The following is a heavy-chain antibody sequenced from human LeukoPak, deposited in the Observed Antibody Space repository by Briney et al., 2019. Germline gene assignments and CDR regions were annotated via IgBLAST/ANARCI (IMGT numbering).Heavy chain of an antibody. D-gene: IGHD4-23*01. V-gene: IGHV1-58*02. J-gene: IGHJ3*01. Sequence: ASVKVSCKASGFTFSNSAIQWVRQARGQRLEWIGWIGVAGGNTNYAQTLQGRITITRDMSTSTAYMELTSLRSDDTAVYYCAAEIYGGNTDCCTFDFWGPGTPVTVSS. CDR1: GFTFSNSA. CDR2: IGVAGGNT. CDR3: AAEIYGGNTDCCTFDF.